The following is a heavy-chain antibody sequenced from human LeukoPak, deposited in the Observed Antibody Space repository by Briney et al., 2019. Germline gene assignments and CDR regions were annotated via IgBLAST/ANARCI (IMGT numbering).Heavy chain of an antibody. V-gene: IGHV1-2*02. D-gene: IGHD3-10*01. CDR3: ARDRRNGFAPDI. CDR1: GYTFTDYY. CDR2: INPNSGDT. J-gene: IGHJ3*02. Sequence: ASVKVSCKASGYTFTDYYVYWVRQAPGQGLEWMGWINPNSGDTNYAQKFQGRVTMTRDTSISTAYMELSSLRSDDTAMYYCARDRRNGFAPDIWGQGTMVTVSS.